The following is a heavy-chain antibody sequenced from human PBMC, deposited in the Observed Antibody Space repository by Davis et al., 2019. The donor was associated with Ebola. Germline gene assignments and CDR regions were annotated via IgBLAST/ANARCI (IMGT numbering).Heavy chain of an antibody. CDR2: ISYDGSNK. CDR1: EFTFSSYA. D-gene: IGHD2-8*01. CDR3: AKVGLMEYYFDN. J-gene: IGHJ4*02. V-gene: IGHV3-30-3*01. Sequence: GGSLRLSCAASEFTFSSYAMHWVRQAPGKGLEWVAVISYDGSNKYYADSVKGRFTISRDNTKNSLYLQMNSLRPEDTAVYYCAKVGLMEYYFDNWGQGTLVTVSS.